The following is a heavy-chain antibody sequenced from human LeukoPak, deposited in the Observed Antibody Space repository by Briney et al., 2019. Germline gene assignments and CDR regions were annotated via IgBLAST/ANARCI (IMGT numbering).Heavy chain of an antibody. V-gene: IGHV3-23*01. CDR2: ISGSGGST. Sequence: GGSLRLSCAASGFTFSSYAMSWVRQAPGKGLEWVSAISGSGGSTYYADSVKGRFTISGDNSKNTLYLQMNSLRAEDTAVYYCAKGKIYGDYIGSYGMDVWGQGTTVTVSS. CDR1: GFTFSSYA. CDR3: AKGKIYGDYIGSYGMDV. J-gene: IGHJ6*02. D-gene: IGHD4-17*01.